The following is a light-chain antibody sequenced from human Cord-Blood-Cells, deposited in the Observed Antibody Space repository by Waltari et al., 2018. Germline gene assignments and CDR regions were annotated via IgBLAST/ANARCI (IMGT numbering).Light chain of an antibody. J-gene: IGKJ1*01. CDR1: QSISNW. CDR3: QQYNSYWT. V-gene: IGKV1-5*01. CDR2: DAS. Sequence: DIQMTQSPSTLPASVGDRVTITCRASQSISNWLAWYQQKPGKAPKLLIYDASSLESGVPSRFSGSGSGTEFTLTISSLQPDDFATYCCQQYNSYWTFGQGTKVEIK.